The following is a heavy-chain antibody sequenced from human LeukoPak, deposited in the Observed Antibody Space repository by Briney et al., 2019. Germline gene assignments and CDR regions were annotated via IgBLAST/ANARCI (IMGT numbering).Heavy chain of an antibody. J-gene: IGHJ4*02. CDR1: GFTVSSSY. CDR2: IYSDGST. CDR3: ARGRPSDF. Sequence: GGSLRLSCAASGFTVSSSYINWVRQAPGKGLEWVSVIYSDGSTFYADSVKGRFTISRDNSKNTLYLQMNSLRGEDTAMYFCARGRPSDFWGQGTLVTVSS. V-gene: IGHV3-66*02. D-gene: IGHD6-6*01.